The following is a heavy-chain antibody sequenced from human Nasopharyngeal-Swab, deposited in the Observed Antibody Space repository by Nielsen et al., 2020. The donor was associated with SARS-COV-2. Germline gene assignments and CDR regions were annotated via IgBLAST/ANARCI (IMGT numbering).Heavy chain of an antibody. V-gene: IGHV4-34*01. Sequence: SETLSLTCGFYGGSFSGYFWTWIRQPPGKGLEWIGEINYSGHTTYNPSLKSRVSISVDTSKRQFSLRLTSVTAADTAVYYCARTLVRGAADCWGQGTLVAVSS. D-gene: IGHD3-10*01. CDR3: ARTLVRGAADC. CDR1: GGSFSGYF. CDR2: INYSGHT. J-gene: IGHJ4*02.